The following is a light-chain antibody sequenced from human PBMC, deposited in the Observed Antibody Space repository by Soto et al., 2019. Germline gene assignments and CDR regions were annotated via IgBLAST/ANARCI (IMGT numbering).Light chain of an antibody. CDR3: ASKTTSSTVL. V-gene: IGLV2-14*03. CDR1: SSAIGAYEH. Sequence: QSALTQPSSMSGSPGQSITISCTGTSSAIGAYEHVSWYQQRPGRAPKVLIYDVRIRPSEVSNRFSGSKSGDTASLTISGLQAEDEAVYYFASKTTSSTVLFGGGTKLTVL. J-gene: IGLJ2*01. CDR2: DVR.